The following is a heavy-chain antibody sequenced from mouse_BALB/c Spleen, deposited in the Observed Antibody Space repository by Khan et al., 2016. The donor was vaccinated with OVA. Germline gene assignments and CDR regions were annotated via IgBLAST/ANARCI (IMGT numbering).Heavy chain of an antibody. J-gene: IGHJ4*01. CDR2: INPRSGYT. D-gene: IGHD2-14*01. CDR3: ARRTTEYALDY. V-gene: IGHV1-4*01. Sequence: VQLQQSGAELARPGASVKMSCKASGYTFTSHTMNWVKQRPGQGLEWIGYINPRSGYTQYNQKFNDKATLTADISSSTAYMQLNSLTSEDSAAYYCARRTTEYALDYWGQGTSVTVSS. CDR1: GYTFTSHT.